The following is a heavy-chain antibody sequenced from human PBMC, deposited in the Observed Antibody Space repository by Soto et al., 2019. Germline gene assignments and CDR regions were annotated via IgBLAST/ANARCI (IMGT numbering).Heavy chain of an antibody. J-gene: IGHJ5*02. CDR1: GGSISSYY. D-gene: IGHD1-26*01. Sequence: ETLSLTCTVSGGSISSYYWGWIRQPPGKGLEWIGSIYYSGSTYYNPSLKSRVTISVDTSKNQFSLKLSSVTAADTAVYYCGTQEVGGSYVYTYDPWGQGTLVTVSS. CDR2: IYYSGST. V-gene: IGHV4-59*05. CDR3: GTQEVGGSYVYTYDP.